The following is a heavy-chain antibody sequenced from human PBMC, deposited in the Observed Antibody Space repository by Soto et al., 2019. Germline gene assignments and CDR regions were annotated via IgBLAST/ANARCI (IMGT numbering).Heavy chain of an antibody. Sequence: GESLKISCKGSGYSFTNYWIAWVRQMPGKGLEWMGIIYPGDSDTTYSPSFQGRVTISADKSISTASLQWSSLKASDTAIYFCARRRYYDILTGSDGFDIWGRGTMVTVSS. D-gene: IGHD3-9*01. J-gene: IGHJ3*02. CDR2: IYPGDSDT. V-gene: IGHV5-51*01. CDR3: ARRRYYDILTGSDGFDI. CDR1: GYSFTNYW.